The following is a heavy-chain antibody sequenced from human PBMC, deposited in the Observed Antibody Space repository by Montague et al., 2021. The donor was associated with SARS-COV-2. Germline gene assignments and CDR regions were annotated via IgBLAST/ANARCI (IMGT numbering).Heavy chain of an antibody. CDR3: ARRGRKLLPVATTIGGFDI. Sequence: SETLSLTCTVSGGSISSSNYYWDWIRQPPGKGLEWIGSIYDSGGTYYNQSLKSRVTISVDTSKNHFSLKLSSVTAADTAVYYCARRGRKLLPVATTIGGFDIWGQGTMVTVSS. J-gene: IGHJ3*02. V-gene: IGHV4-39*02. D-gene: IGHD5-12*01. CDR2: IYDSGGT. CDR1: GGSISSSNYY.